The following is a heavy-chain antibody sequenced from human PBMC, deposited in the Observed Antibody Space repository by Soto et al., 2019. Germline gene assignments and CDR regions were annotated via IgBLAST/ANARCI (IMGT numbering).Heavy chain of an antibody. Sequence: SETLSLTCTVSGGSISSYYWSWIRQPPGKGLEWIGYIYYSGSTNYNPSLKSRVTISVDTSKNQFSLKLSSVTAADTAVYYCARDGLDDYGDYALDYRGQGTLVTVSS. D-gene: IGHD4-17*01. CDR2: IYYSGST. V-gene: IGHV4-59*01. CDR1: GGSISSYY. J-gene: IGHJ4*02. CDR3: ARDGLDDYGDYALDY.